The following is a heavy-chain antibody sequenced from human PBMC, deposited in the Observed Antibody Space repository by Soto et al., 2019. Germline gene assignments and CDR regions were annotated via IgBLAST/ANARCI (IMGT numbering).Heavy chain of an antibody. V-gene: IGHV3-21*01. D-gene: IGHD3-10*01. Sequence: GSLRLSCAASGFTFSSYSMNWVRQAPGKGLEWVSSISSSSSYIYYADSVKGRFTISRDNAKNSLYLQMNSLRAEDTAVYYCARAVTMVRGVNFGAYYYGMDVWGQGTTVTVSS. CDR2: ISSSSSYI. CDR1: GFTFSSYS. J-gene: IGHJ6*02. CDR3: ARAVTMVRGVNFGAYYYGMDV.